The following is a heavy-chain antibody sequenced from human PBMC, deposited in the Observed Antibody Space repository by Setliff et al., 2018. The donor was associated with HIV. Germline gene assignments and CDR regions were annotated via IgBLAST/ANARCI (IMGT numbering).Heavy chain of an antibody. D-gene: IGHD3-9*01. J-gene: IGHJ3*02. CDR1: GGTFSSYA. CDR3: ATSGFYDILTGPTPGVFDI. Sequence: SVKVSCKASGGTFSSYAIYWVRQAPGQGLEWMGGTMPISGTPNYAEKFQGRVTMTEDTSTDTAYMALSSLRSEDTAMYYCATSGFYDILTGPTPGVFDIWGQGTMVT. CDR2: TMPISGTP. V-gene: IGHV1-69*06.